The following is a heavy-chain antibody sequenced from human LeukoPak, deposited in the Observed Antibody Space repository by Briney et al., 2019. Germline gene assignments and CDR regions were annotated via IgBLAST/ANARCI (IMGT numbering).Heavy chain of an antibody. J-gene: IGHJ4*02. CDR1: GYTFTRYD. CDR2: MNPNSGNT. CDR3: ATHYDFWSGYGY. Sequence: GASVKVSCKASGYTFTRYDINWVRQATGQGLEWMGWMNPNSGNTGYAQKFQGRVTITRNTSISTAYMELSSLRSEDTAVYYCATHYDFWSGYGYWGQGTLVTVSS. V-gene: IGHV1-8*03. D-gene: IGHD3-3*01.